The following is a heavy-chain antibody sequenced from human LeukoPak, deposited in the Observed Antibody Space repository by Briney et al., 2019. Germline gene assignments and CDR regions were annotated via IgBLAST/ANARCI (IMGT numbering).Heavy chain of an antibody. D-gene: IGHD2-15*01. J-gene: IGHJ5*02. CDR2: IYYSGST. CDR1: GGSISSSSYY. V-gene: IGHV4-39*01. Sequence: SETLSLTCTVSGGSISSSSYYWGWIRQPPGKGLEWIGSIYYSGSTYYNPSLKSRVTISVDTSKNQFSLKLSSVTAADTAVYYCARGSPQGWFDPWGQGTLVTVSS. CDR3: ARGSPQGWFDP.